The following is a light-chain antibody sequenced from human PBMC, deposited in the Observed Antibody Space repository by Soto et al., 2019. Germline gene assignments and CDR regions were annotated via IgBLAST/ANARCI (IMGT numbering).Light chain of an antibody. Sequence: DIVMTLSPDSLAVSLGERATINCKSSQSVLSTSNNRNYLAWYQQKPGQPPKLLIYWASIRDSGVPDRFSGSGSGTNFTLTISSLQAEDVAVYFCQQYFGTPWTFGQGTKVYI. CDR2: WAS. V-gene: IGKV4-1*01. CDR3: QQYFGTPWT. CDR1: QSVLSTSNNRNY. J-gene: IGKJ1*01.